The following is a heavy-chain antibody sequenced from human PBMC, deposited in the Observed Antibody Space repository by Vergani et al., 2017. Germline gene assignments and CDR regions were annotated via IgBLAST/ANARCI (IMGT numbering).Heavy chain of an antibody. D-gene: IGHD5-24*01. CDR3: AKRMATIGNCYFDL. Sequence: VQLVESGGGLVQPGGSLRLSCSASGFTFSSYAMHWVRQAPGKGLEYVSAISSNGGSTYYADSVKGRFTISRDNSKNTLYLQMNSLRAEDTAVYYCAKRMATIGNCYFDLWGRGTLVTVSS. CDR1: GFTFSSYA. V-gene: IGHV3-64*04. J-gene: IGHJ2*01. CDR2: ISSNGGST.